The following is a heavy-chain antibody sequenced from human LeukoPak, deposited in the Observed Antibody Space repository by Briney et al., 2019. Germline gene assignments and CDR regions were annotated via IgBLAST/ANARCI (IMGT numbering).Heavy chain of an antibody. CDR2: TYLDDSET. D-gene: IGHD2-15*01. CDR1: GDKSNNYW. V-gene: IGHV5-51*01. CDR3: ARLGIAAKVNYYYYYMDV. Sequence: GESLKISCKAFGDKSNNYWVVWVRQMPGKGLEWMGVTYLDDSETKYSPSFQGQVTISADRSISTAYLQWSSLKASDIVMYYCARLGIAAKVNYYYYYMDVWGKGTTVTVSS. J-gene: IGHJ6*03.